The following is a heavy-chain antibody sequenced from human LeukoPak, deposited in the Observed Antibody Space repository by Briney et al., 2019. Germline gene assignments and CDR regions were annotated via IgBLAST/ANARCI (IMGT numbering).Heavy chain of an antibody. Sequence: ATVKVSCKASGYTFTSYGISWVRQAPGQGLEWMGWINAGNGNTKYSQKFQGRVTITRDTSASTAYMELSSLRSEDTAVYYCARDHHKSIAAAGIDYWGQGTLVTVSS. CDR2: INAGNGNT. J-gene: IGHJ4*02. V-gene: IGHV1-3*01. D-gene: IGHD6-13*01. CDR3: ARDHHKSIAAAGIDY. CDR1: GYTFTSYG.